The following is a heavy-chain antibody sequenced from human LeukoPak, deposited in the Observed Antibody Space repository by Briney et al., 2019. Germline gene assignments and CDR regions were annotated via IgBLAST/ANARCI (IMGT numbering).Heavy chain of an antibody. CDR1: GFTFSSYA. D-gene: IGHD6-13*01. CDR2: MSYDGSNK. Sequence: GGSLRLSCAASGFTFSSYAMHWVRQAPGKGLEWVAVMSYDGSNKYYADSVKGRFTISRDNSKSTLYLQMNSLRAEDTAVYYCARVPDSSSWYQTNWFDPWGQGTLVTVSS. CDR3: ARVPDSSSWYQTNWFDP. V-gene: IGHV3-30*04. J-gene: IGHJ5*02.